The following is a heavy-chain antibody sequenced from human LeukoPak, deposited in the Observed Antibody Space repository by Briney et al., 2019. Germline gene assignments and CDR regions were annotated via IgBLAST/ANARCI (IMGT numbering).Heavy chain of an antibody. J-gene: IGHJ4*02. V-gene: IGHV4-59*01. Sequence: SETLSLTCTVSGGSISSYYWSWIRQPPGKGLEWIGYIYYSGSTNYNPSLESRVTISVDTSKNQFSLKLSSVTAADTAVYYCARAIGSGSYGPPFDYWGQGTLVTVSS. CDR3: ARAIGSGSYGPPFDY. CDR1: GGSISSYY. CDR2: IYYSGST. D-gene: IGHD3-10*01.